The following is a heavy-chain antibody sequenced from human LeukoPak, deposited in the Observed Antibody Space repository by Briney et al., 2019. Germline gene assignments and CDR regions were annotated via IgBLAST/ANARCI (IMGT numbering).Heavy chain of an antibody. CDR2: IYYSGST. D-gene: IGHD3-9*01. CDR1: GGSFSGYY. V-gene: IGHV4-59*01. CDR3: ARVLSDDILTGYLDY. Sequence: SETLSLTCAVYGGSFSGYYWSWIRQPPGKGLEWIGYIYYSGSTNYNPSLKSRVTISVDTSKNQFSLKLSSVTAADTAVYYCARVLSDDILTGYLDYWGQGTLVTVSS. J-gene: IGHJ4*02.